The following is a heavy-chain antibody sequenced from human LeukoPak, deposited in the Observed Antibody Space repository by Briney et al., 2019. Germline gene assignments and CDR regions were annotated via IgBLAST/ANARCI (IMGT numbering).Heavy chain of an antibody. CDR3: ASHPRYYYDSSGDY. D-gene: IGHD3-22*01. CDR2: ISSSSSTI. J-gene: IGHJ4*02. CDR1: GFTFISYS. Sequence: GSLRLSCAASGFTFISYSMNWVGQAPGKGLEWVSYISSSSSTIYYADSVKGRFTISRDNAKNSLYLQMNSLRAEDTAVYYCASHPRYYYDSSGDYWGQGTLVTVSS. V-gene: IGHV3-48*01.